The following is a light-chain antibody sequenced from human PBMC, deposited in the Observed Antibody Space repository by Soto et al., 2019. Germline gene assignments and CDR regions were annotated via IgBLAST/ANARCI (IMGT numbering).Light chain of an antibody. CDR3: SSYTSSSTLYV. CDR1: SSDVGGYNY. Sequence: QPVLTQPASVSGSPGQSITISCTGISSDVGGYNYVSWYQQLPGKAPKLIIYDVSNRPSGVSNRFSASKSANAASLTISGLQAEDEADYYCSSYTSSSTLYVFGTGTKVTVL. V-gene: IGLV2-14*03. J-gene: IGLJ1*01. CDR2: DVS.